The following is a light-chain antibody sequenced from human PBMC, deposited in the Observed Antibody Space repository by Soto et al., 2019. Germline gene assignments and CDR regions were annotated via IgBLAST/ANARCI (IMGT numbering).Light chain of an antibody. CDR1: SSNIGAGYY. J-gene: IGLJ2*01. CDR3: AAWDDSLKVV. CDR2: DDT. V-gene: IGLV1-40*01. Sequence: QSVLTQPPSVSGAPGQRVTISCTGGSSNIGAGYYVHWYQQLPGTAPKLLIYDDTSRPSGVPDRFSGSKSGTSASLAISGLRSEDEADYYCAAWDDSLKVVFGGGTKLTVL.